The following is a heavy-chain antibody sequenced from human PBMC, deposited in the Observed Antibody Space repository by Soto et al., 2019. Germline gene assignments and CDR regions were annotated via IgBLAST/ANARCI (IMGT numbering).Heavy chain of an antibody. CDR3: AVPGGVYSSGWDSLDY. Sequence: ASVKVSCKASGYTFTSYGISWVRQAPGQGLEWMGWISAYNGNTNYAQKLQGRVTMTTDTSTSTAYMELRSLRSDDTAVYYCAVPGGVYSSGWDSLDYWGQGTLVTVSS. D-gene: IGHD6-19*01. CDR1: GYTFTSYG. CDR2: ISAYNGNT. V-gene: IGHV1-18*01. J-gene: IGHJ4*02.